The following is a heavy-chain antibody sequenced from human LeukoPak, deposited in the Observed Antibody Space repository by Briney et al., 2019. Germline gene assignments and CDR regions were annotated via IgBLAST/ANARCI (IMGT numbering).Heavy chain of an antibody. CDR2: INPNSGGT. CDR3: ARDHLAVTTAYYYYGMDV. V-gene: IGHV1-2*02. J-gene: IGHJ6*02. CDR1: GYTFTGYY. Sequence: GASVKVSCKASGYTFTGYYMHWVRQAPGQGLEWMGWINPNSGGTNYAQKFQGRVTMTRDTSISTAYMELSRPRSDDTAVYYCARDHLAVTTAYYYYGMDVWGQGTTVTVSS. D-gene: IGHD4-17*01.